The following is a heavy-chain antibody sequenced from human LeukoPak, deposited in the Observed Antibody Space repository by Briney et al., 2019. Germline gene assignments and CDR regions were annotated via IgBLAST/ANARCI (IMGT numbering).Heavy chain of an antibody. J-gene: IGHJ3*02. CDR3: ARDLGIRYFGRAFDI. D-gene: IGHD3-9*01. Sequence: GGSLRLSCAASGFIFSGYGIHWVRQAPGKGLEWEAVISYDGSNKYYADSVKGRFTISRDNSKNTLYLQMNSLRAEDTAVYYCARDLGIRYFGRAFDIWGQGTMVTVSS. V-gene: IGHV3-30*19. CDR2: ISYDGSNK. CDR1: GFIFSGYG.